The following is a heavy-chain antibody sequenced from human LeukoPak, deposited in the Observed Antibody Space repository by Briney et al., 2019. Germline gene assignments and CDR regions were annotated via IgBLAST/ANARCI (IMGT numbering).Heavy chain of an antibody. D-gene: IGHD3-10*01. CDR2: IKSKPDGGTT. Sequence: GGSLRLSCAAYGFTFSNTWMNWVRQAPGKGLEWVGRIKSKPDGGTTDYAAPVKGRFTISRDDSINTLYLQINSLKTDDTAVYYCATDRADYWGQGTLVTVSS. CDR1: GFTFSNTW. V-gene: IGHV3-15*01. J-gene: IGHJ4*02. CDR3: ATDRADY.